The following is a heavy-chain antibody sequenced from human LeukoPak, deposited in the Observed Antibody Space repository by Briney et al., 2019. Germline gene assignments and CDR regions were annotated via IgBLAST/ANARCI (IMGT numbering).Heavy chain of an antibody. CDR3: AADLNGVDTAMVHYYYYGMDV. V-gene: IGHV1-58*02. D-gene: IGHD5-18*01. Sequence: SVKVSCKASGFTFTSSAMQWVRQARGQRLEWIGWIVVGSGNTNYAQKFQERVTITRDKSTSTAYMELSSLRSEDTAVYYCAADLNGVDTAMVHYYYYGMDVWGQGTTVTVSS. J-gene: IGHJ6*02. CDR1: GFTFTSSA. CDR2: IVVGSGNT.